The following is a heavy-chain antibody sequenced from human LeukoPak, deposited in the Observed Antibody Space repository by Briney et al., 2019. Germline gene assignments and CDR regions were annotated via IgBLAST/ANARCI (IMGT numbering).Heavy chain of an antibody. J-gene: IGHJ4*02. CDR2: ISSSSSYT. V-gene: IGHV3-11*06. D-gene: IGHD6-19*01. CDR1: GFTFSDYY. Sequence: GGSLRLSCAASGFTFSDYYMSWIRQAPGKGLEGVSYISSSSSYTNYADSVKGRFTISRDNAKNSLYLQMNSLRAEDTAVYYCGKKTGYSSGWYLESWGQGTLVTVSS. CDR3: GKKTGYSSGWYLES.